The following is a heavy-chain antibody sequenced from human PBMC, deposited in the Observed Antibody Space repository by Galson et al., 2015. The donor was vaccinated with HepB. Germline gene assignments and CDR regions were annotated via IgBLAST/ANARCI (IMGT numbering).Heavy chain of an antibody. CDR3: ASYYDFWSAYFGY. J-gene: IGHJ4*02. Sequence: ETLSLTCAVSGGSISRYYWSWIRQPPGKGLEWIGYVYYSGSTNYNPSLKSRVTISLDTSKNRFSLKLTSVTAADTGIYYCASYYDFWSAYFGYWGQGTLVTVSS. CDR1: GGSISRYY. V-gene: IGHV4-59*01. D-gene: IGHD3-3*01. CDR2: VYYSGST.